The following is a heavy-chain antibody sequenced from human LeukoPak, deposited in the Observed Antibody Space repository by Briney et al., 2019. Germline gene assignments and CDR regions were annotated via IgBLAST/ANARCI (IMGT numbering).Heavy chain of an antibody. CDR3: ARGVDYGDPLHFDY. CDR1: GGSISSSSYY. D-gene: IGHD4-17*01. CDR2: IYYSGST. V-gene: IGHV4-61*01. J-gene: IGHJ4*02. Sequence: KPSETLSLTCTVSGGSISSSSYYWSWIRQPPGKGLEWIGYIYYSGSTNYNPSLKSRVTISVDTSKNQFSLKLSSVTAADTAVYYCARGVDYGDPLHFDYWGQGTLVTVSS.